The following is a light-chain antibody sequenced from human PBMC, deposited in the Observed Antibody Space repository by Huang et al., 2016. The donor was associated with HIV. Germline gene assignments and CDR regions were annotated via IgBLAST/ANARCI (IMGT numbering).Light chain of an antibody. Sequence: EIVLTQSPGTLSLSPGERATLSCRASQSVSSSYLAWYQQKPGQAPRLLIYGASSRATRIPDRCSGSGSGTDVTLTISRLEPEDFAVYFCQQYGSSPLGTFGQGTKLEIK. V-gene: IGKV3-20*01. CDR2: GAS. CDR1: QSVSSSY. J-gene: IGKJ2*01. CDR3: QQYGSSPLGT.